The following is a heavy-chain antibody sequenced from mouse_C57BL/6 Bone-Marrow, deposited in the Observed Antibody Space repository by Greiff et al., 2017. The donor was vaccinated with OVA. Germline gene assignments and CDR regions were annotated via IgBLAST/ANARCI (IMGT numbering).Heavy chain of an antibody. CDR2: IDPENGDT. CDR3: TAITTVVEGY. Sequence: EVQLVESGAELVRPGASVKLSCTASGFNIKDDYMHWVKQRPEQGLEWIGWIDPENGDTEYASKFQGKATITADISSNTAYLQLSSLTSEDTAVYYCTAITTVVEGYWGQGTSVTVSS. D-gene: IGHD1-1*01. J-gene: IGHJ4*01. CDR1: GFNIKDDY. V-gene: IGHV14-4*01.